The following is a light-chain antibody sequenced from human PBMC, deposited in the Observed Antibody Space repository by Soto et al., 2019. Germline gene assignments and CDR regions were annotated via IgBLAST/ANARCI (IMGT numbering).Light chain of an antibody. CDR1: SSDVGGYIY. J-gene: IGLJ1*01. CDR2: EVT. CDR3: SSFTTRSTYV. V-gene: IGLV2-14*01. Sequence: QSALTQPASVSGSPGQSITISCAGTSSDVGGYIYVSWYQQYPAKAPKLIIFEVTKRPSGVSNRFSGSKSGNTASLTISGLQAEDAADYYCSSFTTRSTYVFGTGTKVTVL.